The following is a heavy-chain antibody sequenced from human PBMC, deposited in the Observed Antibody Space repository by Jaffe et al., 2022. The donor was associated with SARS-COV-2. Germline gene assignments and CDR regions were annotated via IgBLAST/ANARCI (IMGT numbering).Heavy chain of an antibody. CDR2: INHSGST. CDR3: ARAHPGDDSSGYYDSGLFYYGMDV. J-gene: IGHJ6*02. D-gene: IGHD3-22*01. Sequence: QVQLQQWGAGLLKPSETLSLTCAVYGGSFSGYYWSWIRQPPGKGLEWIGEINHSGSTNYNPSLKSRVTISVDTSKNQFSLKLSSVTAADTAVYYCARAHPGDDSSGYYDSGLFYYGMDVWGQGTTVTVSS. CDR1: GGSFSGYY. V-gene: IGHV4-34*01.